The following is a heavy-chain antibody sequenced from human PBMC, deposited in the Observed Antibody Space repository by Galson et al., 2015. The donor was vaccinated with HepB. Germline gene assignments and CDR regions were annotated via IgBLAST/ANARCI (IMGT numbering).Heavy chain of an antibody. Sequence: LSLTCTVSDDSITNSRYFWGWIRQPPGKGLEWIGSAYYGGNTYYNPSLKSRVTISVDTPKNQFSLNLNSLTAADTAVYYCARHYYDFWTGYFEPQFDYWGQGIPVTISS. J-gene: IGHJ4*02. CDR2: AYYGGNT. CDR3: ARHYYDFWTGYFEPQFDY. V-gene: IGHV4-39*01. D-gene: IGHD3-3*01. CDR1: DDSITNSRYF.